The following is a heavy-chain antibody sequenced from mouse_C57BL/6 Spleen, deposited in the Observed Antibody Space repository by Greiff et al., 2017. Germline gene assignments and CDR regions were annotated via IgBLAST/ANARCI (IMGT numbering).Heavy chain of an antibody. J-gene: IGHJ4*01. CDR1: GYTFTDYE. CDR3: TRSYGCNAAMDY. CDR2: IDPETGGT. V-gene: IGHV1-15*01. D-gene: IGHD2-2*01. Sequence: VQLQQSGAELVRPGASVTLSCKASGYTFTDYEMHWVKQTPVHGLEWIGAIDPETGGTAYNQKFKGKAILTADKSSSTAYMELRSLTSEDSAVYYCTRSYGCNAAMDYWGQGTSVTVSS.